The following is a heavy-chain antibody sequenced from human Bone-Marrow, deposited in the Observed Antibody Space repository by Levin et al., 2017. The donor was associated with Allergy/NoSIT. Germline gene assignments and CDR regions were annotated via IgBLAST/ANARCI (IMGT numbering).Heavy chain of an antibody. V-gene: IGHV4-34*01. J-gene: IGHJ5*02. D-gene: IGHD3-3*01. CDR2: VNDGGST. CDR3: ARDRVTIFGVVIIPIVGGFDP. CDR1: GGSFSDYY. Sequence: SETLSLTCAVYGGSFSDYYWSWIRQPPGKRLEWIGEVNDGGSTDYNPTLKSRITISADRSKNQFSLKLSSVTAADTGVYYCARDRVTIFGVVIIPIVGGFDPWGQGTLVTVSS.